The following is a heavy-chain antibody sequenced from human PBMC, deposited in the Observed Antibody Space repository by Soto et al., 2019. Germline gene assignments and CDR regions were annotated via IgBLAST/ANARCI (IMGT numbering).Heavy chain of an antibody. J-gene: IGHJ5*02. CDR3: ARAPRTCSGGSCYGRLNWFDP. Sequence: GGSLRLSCAASGFTFSSYSMNWVRQAPGKGLEWVSSISSSSSYIYYSDSVKGRFTISRDNAKNSLYLQMNSLRAEDTAVYYCARAPRTCSGGSCYGRLNWFDPWGQGTLVTVSS. V-gene: IGHV3-21*01. CDR2: ISSSSSYI. D-gene: IGHD2-15*01. CDR1: GFTFSSYS.